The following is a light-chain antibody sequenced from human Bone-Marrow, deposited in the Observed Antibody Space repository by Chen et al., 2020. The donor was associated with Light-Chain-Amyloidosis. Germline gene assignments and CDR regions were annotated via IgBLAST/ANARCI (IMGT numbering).Light chain of an antibody. CDR3: QVWDRSSDRPV. J-gene: IGLJ3*02. CDR1: NIGSTS. V-gene: IGLV3-21*02. CDR2: DDS. Sequence: SYVLTQPSSVSVAPGQTATIACGGNNIGSTSVHWYQQTPGQAPLLVVYDDSDRPSGIPERLSGSNSETTATLTISRVEAGDEADYYCQVWDRSSDRPVFGGGTKLTVI.